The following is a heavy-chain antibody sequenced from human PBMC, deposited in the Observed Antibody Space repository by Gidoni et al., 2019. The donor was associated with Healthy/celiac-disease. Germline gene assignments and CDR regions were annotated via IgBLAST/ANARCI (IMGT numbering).Heavy chain of an antibody. CDR3: ARNYYDSSGYYYFEY. J-gene: IGHJ4*02. CDR1: GFTVSCYS. CDR2: ISSSSSTM. D-gene: IGHD3-22*01. V-gene: IGHV3-48*02. Sequence: EGQLVESGGGLVQPGGSLRVSCVASGFTVSCYSMNWVRQAPGTGLEWVSYISSSSSTMYYADSVQGRFTVSRDSAKNSLYRQMNSLRDEDTAVYYCARNYYDSSGYYYFEYWGQGTLVTVSS.